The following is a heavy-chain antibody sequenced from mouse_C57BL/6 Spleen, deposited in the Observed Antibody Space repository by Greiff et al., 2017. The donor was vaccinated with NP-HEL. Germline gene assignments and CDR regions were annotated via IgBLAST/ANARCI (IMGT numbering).Heavy chain of an antibody. V-gene: IGHV1-82*01. D-gene: IGHD1-1*01. CDR1: GYAFSSSW. CDR3: AREGFITTVVGY. CDR2: IYPGDGDT. J-gene: IGHJ2*01. Sequence: VQLQQSGPELVKPGASVKISCKASGYAFSSSWMNWVKQRPGTGLEWIGRIYPGDGDTNYNGKFKGKATLTADKSSSTAYMQLSSLTSEDSAVYFCAREGFITTVVGYWGQGTTLTVSS.